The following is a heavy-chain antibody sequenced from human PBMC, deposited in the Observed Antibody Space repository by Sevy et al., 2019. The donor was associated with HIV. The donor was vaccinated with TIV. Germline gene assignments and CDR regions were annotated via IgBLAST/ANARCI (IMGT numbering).Heavy chain of an antibody. J-gene: IGHJ4*02. CDR1: GYSFSSND. D-gene: IGHD3-3*01. Sequence: ASVKVSCKASGYSFSSNDIIWVRQAPGQDLEWMGWISTQNGNTNYGQNFQGRVTMTTDTSTSTVYMDLRSLRSDDTAVYFCARRGRWTYFDLWSGSPDYWGQGTLVTVSS. CDR3: ARRGRWTYFDLWSGSPDY. V-gene: IGHV1-18*01. CDR2: ISTQNGNT.